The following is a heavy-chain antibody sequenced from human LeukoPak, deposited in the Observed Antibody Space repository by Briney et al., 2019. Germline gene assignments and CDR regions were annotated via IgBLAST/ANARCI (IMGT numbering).Heavy chain of an antibody. V-gene: IGHV4-4*07. CDR2: IYTTGNT. CDR3: ARDFNTLTGFDY. J-gene: IGHJ4*02. CDR1: GGSINGYF. D-gene: IGHD2-8*02. Sequence: SETLSLTCTVSGGSINGYFWRWIRQPAGKGLEWIGRIYTTGNTNYNPSLKSRVTMSVDTSKSKFSLKLSSVTAADTALYYCARDFNTLTGFDYWGQGTLATVSS.